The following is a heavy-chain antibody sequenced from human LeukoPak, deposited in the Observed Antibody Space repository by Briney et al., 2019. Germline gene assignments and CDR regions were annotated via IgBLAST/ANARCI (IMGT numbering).Heavy chain of an antibody. J-gene: IGHJ3*02. CDR2: IHYSGSS. V-gene: IGHV4-59*08. CDR3: ARRTGWAVARRINAFDI. Sequence: SETLSLTCTVSGGSISTYYWSWIRQPPGKGLEWIGYIHYSGSSGYNPSLKSRVTISVDTSKNQFSLKLSSVTAADTAVYYCARRTGWAVARRINAFDIWGQGTMVTVSS. D-gene: IGHD6-19*01. CDR1: GGSISTYY.